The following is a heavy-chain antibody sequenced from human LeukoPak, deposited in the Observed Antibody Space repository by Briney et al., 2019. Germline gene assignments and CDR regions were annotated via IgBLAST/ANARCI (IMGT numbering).Heavy chain of an antibody. Sequence: GGSLKISCQGSGYSFTSYWISWVRQMPGKGLEWMGRIDPSDSYTNYSPSSQGHVTISADKSIRTAYLQWSSLKASDTAMYYCAITSLITMVRDWGQGTLVTVSS. D-gene: IGHD3-10*01. CDR1: GYSFTSYW. CDR2: IDPSDSYT. J-gene: IGHJ4*02. CDR3: AITSLITMVRD. V-gene: IGHV5-10-1*01.